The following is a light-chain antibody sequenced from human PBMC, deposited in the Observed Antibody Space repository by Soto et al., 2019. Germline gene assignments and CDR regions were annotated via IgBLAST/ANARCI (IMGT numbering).Light chain of an antibody. V-gene: IGKV1-33*01. CDR1: QDISKY. J-gene: IGKJ4*01. CDR2: DAS. CDR3: QQYDNLPLT. Sequence: DIQMTQSPSSLSASVGDRFTMTCQASQDISKYLNWYQQKPGKAPKLLIYDASNLETGVPSRFSGSGSGTDFTFTISSLQPEDIATYYCQQYDNLPLTFGGGTKVDIK.